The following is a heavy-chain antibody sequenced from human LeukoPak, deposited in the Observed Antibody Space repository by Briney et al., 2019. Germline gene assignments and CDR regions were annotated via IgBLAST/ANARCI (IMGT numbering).Heavy chain of an antibody. D-gene: IGHD5-12*01. J-gene: IGHJ4*02. CDR3: AKDLVGYSGYDWGSTDY. Sequence: PGRSLRLSCAASGFTFSSSTMNWVRQAPGKGLEWVAVISYDGSNKYYADSVKGRFTVSRDNSKNTLYLQMNSLRAEDTAVYYCAKDLVGYSGYDWGSTDYWGQGTLVTVSS. CDR1: GFTFSSST. V-gene: IGHV3-30*18. CDR2: ISYDGSNK.